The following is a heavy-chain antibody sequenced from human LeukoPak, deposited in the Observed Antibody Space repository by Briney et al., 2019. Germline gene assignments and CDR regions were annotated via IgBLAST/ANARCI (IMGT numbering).Heavy chain of an antibody. CDR2: INSGSAGST. D-gene: IGHD5-18*01. Sequence: PGGSLRLSCVASGLSFINYAMTWVRQAPGKGLEWVSSINSGSAGSTSYADPVRGRSTISRDNSKNTLYLQVNNLRADDTAIYFCGGVRYNYGLSANGGQGPRVIVPS. CDR1: GLSFINYA. J-gene: IGHJ4*02. V-gene: IGHV3-23*01. CDR3: GGVRYNYGLSAN.